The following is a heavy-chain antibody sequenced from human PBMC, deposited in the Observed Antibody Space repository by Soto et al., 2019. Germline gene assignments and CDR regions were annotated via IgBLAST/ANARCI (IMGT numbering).Heavy chain of an antibody. CDR1: GGSISSYY. Sequence: PSETLSLTCTVSGGSISSYYWGWIRQPPGKGLEWIGSIYYSGTSSYNPSLKSRVTISVDTSKNQFSLKLSSVTAADTAVYYCARRYGYSFDYWGQGTLVTVS. V-gene: IGHV4-39*07. D-gene: IGHD5-18*01. CDR3: ARRYGYSFDY. CDR2: IYYSGTS. J-gene: IGHJ4*02.